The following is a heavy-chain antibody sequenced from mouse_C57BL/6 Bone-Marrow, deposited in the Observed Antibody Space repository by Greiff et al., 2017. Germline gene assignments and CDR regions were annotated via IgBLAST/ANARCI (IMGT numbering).Heavy chain of an antibody. D-gene: IGHD1-1*01. Sequence: VQLQQPGPELVKPGASVKISCKASGYAFSSYWMNWVKQRPGQGLEWIGQIYPGDGDTNYNGKFKGKATLTVDKSSSTAYMQLSSLTSEDSAVYCCARRRLLRDMGCWGQGPSVTVAS. CDR2: IYPGDGDT. CDR3: ARRRLLRDMGC. CDR1: GYAFSSYW. V-gene: IGHV1-82*01. J-gene: IGHJ4*01.